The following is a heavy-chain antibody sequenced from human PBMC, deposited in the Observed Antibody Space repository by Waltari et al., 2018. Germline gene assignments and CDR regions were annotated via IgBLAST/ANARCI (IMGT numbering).Heavy chain of an antibody. CDR1: GFTVTNYY. V-gene: IGHV3-53*01. D-gene: IGHD2-21*02. Sequence: HLVESGGGLIQPGGSLRLSCAASGFTVTNYYLIWVRQAPGRGLECLSVIYTAVTTYYPDSVKGRFTISRDTFRNTLYLQMDNLRPDDTAVYYCARGNTASLDYWGQGTLVTVSS. CDR3: ARGNTASLDY. CDR2: IYTAVTT. J-gene: IGHJ4*02.